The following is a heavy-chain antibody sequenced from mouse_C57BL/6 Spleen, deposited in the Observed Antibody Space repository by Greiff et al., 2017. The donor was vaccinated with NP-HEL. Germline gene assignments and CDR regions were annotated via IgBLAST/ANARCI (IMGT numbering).Heavy chain of an antibody. Sequence: DVMLVESGGGLVKPGGSLKLSCAASGFTFSDYGMHWVRQAPEKGLEWVAYISSGSSTIYYADTVKGRFTISRDNAKNTLFLQMTSLRSEDTAMYYCARLDDYGAWFAYWGQGTLVTVSA. J-gene: IGHJ3*01. CDR1: GFTFSDYG. V-gene: IGHV5-17*01. CDR2: ISSGSSTI. CDR3: ARLDDYGAWFAY. D-gene: IGHD2-4*01.